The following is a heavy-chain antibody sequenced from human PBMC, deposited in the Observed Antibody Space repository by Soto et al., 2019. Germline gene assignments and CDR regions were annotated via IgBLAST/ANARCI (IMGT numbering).Heavy chain of an antibody. CDR3: ARSAYYYDSSGYSTPFDY. D-gene: IGHD3-22*01. CDR2: IFSNDEK. Sequence: SGPTLVNPTETLTLTCTVSGFSLINARMGVSWIRQPPGNALEWLAHIFSNDEKSYSTSLKSRLTISKDTSKSQVVLTMTNMDPVDTATYYCARSAYYYDSSGYSTPFDYWGQGTLVTVSS. J-gene: IGHJ4*02. V-gene: IGHV2-26*01. CDR1: GFSLINARMG.